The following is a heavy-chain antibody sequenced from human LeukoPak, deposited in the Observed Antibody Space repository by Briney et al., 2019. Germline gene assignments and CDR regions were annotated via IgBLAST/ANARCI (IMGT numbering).Heavy chain of an antibody. CDR2: ISGSGVST. V-gene: IGHV3-23*01. Sequence: GGSLRLSCAASGFRFSSYAMSWVRQAPGKGLEWVSAISGSGVSTYYADSVKGRFTVSRDNSKNTLYLQMSSLRAEDTAVYYCARVIVGTTLDYFDYWGQGTLVTVSS. CDR1: GFRFSSYA. CDR3: ARVIVGTTLDYFDY. J-gene: IGHJ4*02. D-gene: IGHD1-26*01.